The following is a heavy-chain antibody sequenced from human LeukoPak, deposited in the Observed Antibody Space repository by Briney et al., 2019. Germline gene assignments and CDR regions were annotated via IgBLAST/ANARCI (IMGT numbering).Heavy chain of an antibody. V-gene: IGHV4-39*07. CDR1: GDSISSSSYF. D-gene: IGHD4-23*01. CDR2: IYYSGTT. Sequence: SETLSLTCTVSGDSISSSSYFWGWIRQPPGKGLEYTGSIYYSGTTYYNPSLRSRVTVSIDTSKNQFSLKVSSVTAADTAVYYCARNGGNSDLDYWGQGTLVTVSS. CDR3: ARNGGNSDLDY. J-gene: IGHJ4*02.